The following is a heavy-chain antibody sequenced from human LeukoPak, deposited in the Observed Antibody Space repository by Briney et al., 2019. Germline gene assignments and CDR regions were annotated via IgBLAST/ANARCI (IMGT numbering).Heavy chain of an antibody. CDR2: INHSGST. CDR1: GGSFSGYY. CDR3: AKWTTLYYFDY. D-gene: IGHD3/OR15-3a*01. V-gene: IGHV4-34*01. Sequence: SETLSLTCAVYGGSFSGYYWSWIRQPPGKGLEWIGEINHSGSTNYNPSLKSRVTISVDTSKNQFSLKLSSVTAADTAVYYCAKWTTLYYFDYWGQGTLVTVSS. J-gene: IGHJ4*02.